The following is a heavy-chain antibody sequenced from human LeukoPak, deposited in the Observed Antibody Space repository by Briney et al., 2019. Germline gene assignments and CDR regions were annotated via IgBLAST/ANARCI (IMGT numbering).Heavy chain of an antibody. J-gene: IGHJ4*02. CDR3: ARGYSSSWRARVPPNYFDY. D-gene: IGHD6-13*01. CDR2: IIPIFGAA. Sequence: ASVKVSCKASGGTFSSYAVSWVRQAPGHGLECMGGIIPIFGAANYAQKFQGRVTLTPDESTSTAYMELSSLRSEDTAVYYCARGYSSSWRARVPPNYFDYWGQGTLVTVSS. CDR1: GGTFSSYA. V-gene: IGHV1-69*13.